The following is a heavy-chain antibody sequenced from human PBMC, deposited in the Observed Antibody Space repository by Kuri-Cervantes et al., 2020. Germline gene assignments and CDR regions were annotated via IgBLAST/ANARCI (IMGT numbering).Heavy chain of an antibody. CDR3: AKGVPYSSSWFDY. V-gene: IGHV3-9*01. Sequence: SLKISCAASGFTFSSYSMNWVRQSPGKGLEWVSGITWNSDTIDYADSVKGRFTISRDNAKNSLYLQMNSLRTEDTALYYCAKGVPYSSSWFDYWGQGTLVTVSS. J-gene: IGHJ4*02. D-gene: IGHD6-13*01. CDR1: GFTFSSYS. CDR2: ITWNSDTI.